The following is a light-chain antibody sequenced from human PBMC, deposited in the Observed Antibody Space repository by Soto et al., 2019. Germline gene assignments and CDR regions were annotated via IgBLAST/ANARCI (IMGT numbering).Light chain of an antibody. Sequence: SYELTQPPSVSVAPGQTARITCGGDNIGSDSVHGYQQKPGQAPLLVVYDDSDRPSGIPERFSGLSYGNKATLTISRVEAGDEAEYYCQVWDGSSYHYVFRTGTKVTVL. J-gene: IGLJ1*01. V-gene: IGLV3-21*02. CDR3: QVWDGSSYHYV. CDR1: NIGSDS. CDR2: DDS.